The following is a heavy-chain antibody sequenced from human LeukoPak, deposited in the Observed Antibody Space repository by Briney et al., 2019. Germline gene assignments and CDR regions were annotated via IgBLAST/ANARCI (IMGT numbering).Heavy chain of an antibody. Sequence: GSSVKVSCKASGGTFSSYAISWVRQAPGQGLEWMGGIIPIFGTANYAQKFQGRVTITTDESTSTAYMELSSLRSEETAVYYCASTLHYYDSSGPDPDLDYWGQGTLVTVSS. J-gene: IGHJ4*02. CDR1: GGTFSSYA. D-gene: IGHD3-22*01. CDR3: ASTLHYYDSSGPDPDLDY. CDR2: IIPIFGTA. V-gene: IGHV1-69*05.